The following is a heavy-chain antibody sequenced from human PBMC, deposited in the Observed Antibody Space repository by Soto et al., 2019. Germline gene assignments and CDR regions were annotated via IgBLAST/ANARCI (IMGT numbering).Heavy chain of an antibody. D-gene: IGHD3-10*01. Sequence: GGSLRLSCAASGFTFSSYGVHWVRQAPGKGLEWVAVISYDGSNKYYADSVKGRFTISRDNSKNTLYLQMNSLRAEDTAVYYCAKDGEGSGSYAEIYYYYGMDVWGQGTTVTVSS. V-gene: IGHV3-30*18. J-gene: IGHJ6*02. CDR1: GFTFSSYG. CDR3: AKDGEGSGSYAEIYYYYGMDV. CDR2: ISYDGSNK.